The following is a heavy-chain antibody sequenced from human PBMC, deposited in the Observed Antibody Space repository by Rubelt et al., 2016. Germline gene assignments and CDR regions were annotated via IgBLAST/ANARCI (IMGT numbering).Heavy chain of an antibody. D-gene: IGHD4-17*01. V-gene: IGHV4-39*07. CDR1: GGSISSSSYY. J-gene: IGHJ5*02. CDR2: IYYSGTT. CDR3: ARGGTTNWFDP. Sequence: QLQLQESGPGLVKPSETLSLTCTVSGGSISSSSYYWGWIRQPPGKGLEWIGSIYYSGTTYYNPSLKSRVTISVDTSKNQFSLTLGSVTAADTAVYYCARGGTTNWFDPWGQGTLVTVSS.